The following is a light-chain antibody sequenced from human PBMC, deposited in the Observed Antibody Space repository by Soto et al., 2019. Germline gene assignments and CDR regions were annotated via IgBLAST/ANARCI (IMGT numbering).Light chain of an antibody. Sequence: DIQMTQSPSSLSASVGDRVTITCRASQIISSFLNWYEQKPAKAPKLLISSASSLQSGVPSRFSGSGSGTDFPRTINSLQPEDFGTYYGGKSHIPPVTFGQGTKVDI. V-gene: IGKV1-39*01. J-gene: IGKJ1*01. CDR3: GKSHIPPVT. CDR1: QIISSF. CDR2: SAS.